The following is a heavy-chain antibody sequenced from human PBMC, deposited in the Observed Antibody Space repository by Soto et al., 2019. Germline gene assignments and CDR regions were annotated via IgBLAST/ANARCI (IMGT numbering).Heavy chain of an antibody. V-gene: IGHV1-8*02. CDR3: ARGIAAGVDY. CDR1: GYTFTGYY. J-gene: IGHJ4*02. D-gene: IGHD6-13*01. CDR2: MSPNSGST. Sequence: ASVKVSCKASGYTFTGYYMHWVRQAPGQGLEWMGWMSPNSGSTGYAQKFQGRVTMTRDTSISTAYMELTSLGSEDTAVYYCARGIAAGVDYWGQGTLVTVSS.